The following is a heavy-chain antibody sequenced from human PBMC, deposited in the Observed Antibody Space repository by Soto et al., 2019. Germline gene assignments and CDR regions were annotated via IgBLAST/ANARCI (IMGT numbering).Heavy chain of an antibody. CDR2: IIPIFGTA. Sequence: QVQLVQSGAEVKKPGSSVKVSCKASGGTFSSYAISWVRQAPGQGLEWMGGIIPIFGTANYAQKFQGRVTITADESTSTAYMELSSLRSEDTAVYYCARSTTYYDFWSGYYTGFDYWGQGTLVTVSS. V-gene: IGHV1-69*01. J-gene: IGHJ4*02. CDR3: ARSTTYYDFWSGYYTGFDY. D-gene: IGHD3-3*01. CDR1: GGTFSSYA.